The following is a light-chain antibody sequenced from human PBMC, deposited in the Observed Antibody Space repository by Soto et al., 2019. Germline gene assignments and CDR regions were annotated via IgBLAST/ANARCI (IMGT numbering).Light chain of an antibody. Sequence: QSVLTQPPSASGSPGQSVTISCTGTKNDIGVYDFVSWYQHHPVKAPRLIIYEVVQRPSGVPDRFSGSKSGNTSSLTVSGLQSADEADYFCKSYAGSNTDVFGSWNKLTVL. V-gene: IGLV2-8*01. CDR2: EVV. CDR3: KSYAGSNTDV. CDR1: KNDIGVYDF. J-gene: IGLJ1*01.